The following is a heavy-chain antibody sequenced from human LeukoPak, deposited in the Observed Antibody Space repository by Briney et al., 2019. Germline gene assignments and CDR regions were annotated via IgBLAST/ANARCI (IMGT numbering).Heavy chain of an antibody. CDR3: AKDGGGYYPSYYYYMDV. J-gene: IGHJ6*03. D-gene: IGHD3-22*01. Sequence: GGSLRLSCAASGFTFSSYEMNWVRQAPGKWLEWVSYISSSGSTIYYADSVKGRFTISRDNSKNTLYLQMNSLRAEDTAVYYCAKDGGGYYPSYYYYMDVWGKGTTVTIPS. V-gene: IGHV3-48*03. CDR2: ISSSGSTI. CDR1: GFTFSSYE.